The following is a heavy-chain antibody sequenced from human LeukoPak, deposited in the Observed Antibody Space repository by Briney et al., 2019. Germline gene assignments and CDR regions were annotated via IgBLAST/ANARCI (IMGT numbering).Heavy chain of an antibody. V-gene: IGHV1-2*02. Sequence: ASVKVSCKASGYTFSGYYMHWVRQAPGQGLEWMGWINPNSGGTNFAQKFQGRVTMTRDTSISTAYMELSRLRSDDTAEYYCAREYYGRALDPWGQGTLVTVSS. D-gene: IGHD2-21*01. CDR1: GYTFSGYY. J-gene: IGHJ5*02. CDR2: INPNSGGT. CDR3: AREYYGRALDP.